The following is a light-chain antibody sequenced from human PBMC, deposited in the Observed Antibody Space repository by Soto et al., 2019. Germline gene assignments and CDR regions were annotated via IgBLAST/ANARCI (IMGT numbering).Light chain of an antibody. CDR2: SAS. Sequence: DIRMTRSPSTLSASVGDRVIITCRASQSISTWLAWYQQKPGEGPKLLIYSASTLQSGVPSRFSGSGSGTEFTLTISGLQPDDFATYYCQQYDGNFGGGTRVEIK. V-gene: IGKV1-5*01. J-gene: IGKJ4*01. CDR1: QSISTW. CDR3: QQYDGN.